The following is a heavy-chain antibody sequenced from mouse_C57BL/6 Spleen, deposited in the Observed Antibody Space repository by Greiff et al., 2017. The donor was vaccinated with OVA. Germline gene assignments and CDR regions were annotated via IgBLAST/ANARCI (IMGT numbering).Heavy chain of an antibody. Sequence: QVQLQQSGAELARPGASVKLSCKASGYTFTSYGISWVKQRTGQGLEWIGEIYPRSGNTYYNEKFKGKATLTADKSSSTAYMELRSLTSEDSAVYFCAPYYGSSAHYAMDYWGQGTSVTVSS. J-gene: IGHJ4*01. D-gene: IGHD1-1*01. CDR3: APYYGSSAHYAMDY. CDR1: GYTFTSYG. V-gene: IGHV1-81*01. CDR2: IYPRSGNT.